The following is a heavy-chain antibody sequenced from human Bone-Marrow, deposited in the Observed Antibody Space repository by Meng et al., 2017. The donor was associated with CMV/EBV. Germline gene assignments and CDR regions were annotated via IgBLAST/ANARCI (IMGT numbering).Heavy chain of an antibody. CDR3: AKDEFINSAWGRPFDF. Sequence: GESLKISCAASGFIFSSYGMHWVRQAPGKGLEWVAFISYDGSNKYYAESVRGRFTISRDNSKNILYLQMNSLRVEDRAVYYCAKDEFINSAWGRPFDFWGQGTLVTVSS. V-gene: IGHV3-30*02. D-gene: IGHD3-16*01. CDR2: ISYDGSNK. J-gene: IGHJ4*02. CDR1: GFIFSSYG.